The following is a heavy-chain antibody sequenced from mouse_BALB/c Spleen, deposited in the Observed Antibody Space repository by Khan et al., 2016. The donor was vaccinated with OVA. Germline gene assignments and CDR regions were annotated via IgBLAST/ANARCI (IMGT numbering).Heavy chain of an antibody. CDR3: GRGRSY. J-gene: IGHJ3*01. V-gene: IGHV3-2*02. CDR2: ITYSGST. CDR1: GFSITSDYA. Sequence: EVQLQESGPGLVKPSQSLSLTCTVTGFSITSDYAWNWIRQFPGDVLDWMGYITYSGSTSYHPSLKSRISITRDSSKNPFSLQLNSVTTEDTATYYCGRGRSYWGQGTLVTVAA.